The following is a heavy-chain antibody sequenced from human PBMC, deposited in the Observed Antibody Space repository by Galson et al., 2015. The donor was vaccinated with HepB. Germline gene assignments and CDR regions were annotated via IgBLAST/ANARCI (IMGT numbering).Heavy chain of an antibody. D-gene: IGHD4-17*01. CDR2: INAGNGNT. J-gene: IGHJ2*01. CDR1: GYTFTSYA. V-gene: IGHV1-3*01. CDR3: ARDDHDYAQNWYFDL. Sequence: SVKVSCKASGYTFTSYAMHWVRQAPGQRPEWMGWINAGNGNTKYSQKFQGRVTITRDTSASTAYMELSSLRSEDTAVYYCARDDHDYAQNWYFDLWGRGTLVTVSS.